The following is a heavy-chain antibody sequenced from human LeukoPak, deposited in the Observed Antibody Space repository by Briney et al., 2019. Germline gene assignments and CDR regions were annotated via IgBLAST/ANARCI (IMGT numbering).Heavy chain of an antibody. CDR2: INSNRGGT. J-gene: IGHJ3*02. V-gene: IGHV1-2*02. CDR1: GYTFSGYY. CDR3: ARDHGDDAFDI. Sequence: ASVKVSCKASGYTFSGYYIHWVRQAPGQGLEWMGWINSNRGGTNYAQKFQGRVTMTRDTSISTAYMELRSVRSDDTAVYYCARDHGDDAFDIWGPGTMVTVSS. D-gene: IGHD3-3*01.